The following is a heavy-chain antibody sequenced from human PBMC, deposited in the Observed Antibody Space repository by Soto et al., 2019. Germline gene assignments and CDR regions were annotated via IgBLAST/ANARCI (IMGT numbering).Heavy chain of an antibody. Sequence: QITVKESGPTLVKPTQTLTLACTFSGFSLSTSGVGVGWIRQPPGKALEWLALIYWDDDKRYSPSLKSRLTITKDTSKNQVVLTMTNMDPLDTATYYCAHRRSFDCFDYWGQGTLVTVSS. CDR2: IYWDDDK. V-gene: IGHV2-5*02. CDR1: GFSLSTSGVG. D-gene: IGHD3-9*01. J-gene: IGHJ4*02. CDR3: AHRRSFDCFDY.